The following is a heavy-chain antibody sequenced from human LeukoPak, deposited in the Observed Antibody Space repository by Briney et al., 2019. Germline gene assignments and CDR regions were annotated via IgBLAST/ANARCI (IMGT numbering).Heavy chain of an antibody. J-gene: IGHJ4*02. D-gene: IGHD5-18*01. CDR1: GFTFSSYA. CDR2: ISYDGSNK. V-gene: IGHV3-30-3*01. CDR3: ARDPATHHPDTASDY. Sequence: GGSLRLSCAASGFTFSSYAMPRVRQAPGKGLEWAAVISYDGSNKYYADSVKGRFTISRDNSKNTLYLQMNSLRAEDTAVYYCARDPATHHPDTASDYWGQGTLVTVSS.